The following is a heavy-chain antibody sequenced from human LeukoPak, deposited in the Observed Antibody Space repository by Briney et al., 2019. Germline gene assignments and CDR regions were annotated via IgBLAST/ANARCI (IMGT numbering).Heavy chain of an antibody. D-gene: IGHD3-22*01. CDR1: GYTFTSYG. V-gene: IGHV1-18*01. CDR3: ARGNDSSGYYYDLGY. J-gene: IGHJ4*02. Sequence: VKVSCKASGYTFTSYGISWVRQAPGQGLEWMGWISAYNGNTNYAQKLQGRVTMTTDTSTSTAYMELSSLRSEDTAVYYCARGNDSSGYYYDLGYWGQGTLVTVSS. CDR2: ISAYNGNT.